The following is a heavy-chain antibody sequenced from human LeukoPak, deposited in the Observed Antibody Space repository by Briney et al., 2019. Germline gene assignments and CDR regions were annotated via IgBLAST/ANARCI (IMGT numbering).Heavy chain of an antibody. CDR1: GGSISSYY. Sequence: SETLSLTCTVSGGSISSYYWSWIRQPPGKGLEWIGYIYTSGSTNYNPSLKSRVTISVDTSKNQFSLKLSSVTAADTAVYYCASPGIAAAGTFYWYFDLWGRGTLVTVSS. D-gene: IGHD6-13*01. J-gene: IGHJ2*01. CDR2: IYTSGST. V-gene: IGHV4-4*09. CDR3: ASPGIAAAGTFYWYFDL.